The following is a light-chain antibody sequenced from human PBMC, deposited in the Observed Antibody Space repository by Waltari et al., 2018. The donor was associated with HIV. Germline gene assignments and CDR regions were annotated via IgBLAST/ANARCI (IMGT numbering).Light chain of an antibody. J-gene: IGLJ2*01. CDR2: ETN. V-gene: IGLV1-51*02. CDR1: NDY. CDR3: AAWADSLGMA. Sequence: QSVLTQPPSVPAAPGQKVTISCSGSNDYVSWYQQFPETAPKLLIYETNKRPSGIPYRFSGSKSGTSATLGITGRQTGDEADYYCAAWADSLGMAFGGGTKLTVL.